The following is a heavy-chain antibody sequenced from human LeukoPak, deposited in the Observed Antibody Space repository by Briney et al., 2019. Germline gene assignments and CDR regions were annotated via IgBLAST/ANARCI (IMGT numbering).Heavy chain of an antibody. CDR1: GDSISSHY. V-gene: IGHV4-59*11. J-gene: IGHJ5*02. CDR2: IFYIGST. D-gene: IGHD3-22*01. Sequence: SETLSLTCTVSGDSISSHYWGWTRQPPGKGLEWIGYIFYIGSTNYNPSLKSRVTMSVDTSKNQFSLELSSVTAADTAVYYCVGYYYDSSGYSWGQGTLVTVSP. CDR3: VGYYYDSSGYS.